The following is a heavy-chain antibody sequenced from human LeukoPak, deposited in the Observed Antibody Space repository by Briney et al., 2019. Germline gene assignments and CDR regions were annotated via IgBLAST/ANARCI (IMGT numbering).Heavy chain of an antibody. D-gene: IGHD2-2*02. CDR3: AKGDQPLLYGGAFDS. J-gene: IGHJ4*02. Sequence: PGGSLRLSCAASGFTFSNYGMNWVRQAPGKGLEWVSGITSSGITYYADSVKGRFTVSRDNSKNTLYLQMNSLRAEDRAVYYCAKGDQPLLYGGAFDSWGQGTLVTVSS. V-gene: IGHV3-23*01. CDR1: GFTFSNYG. CDR2: ITSSGIT.